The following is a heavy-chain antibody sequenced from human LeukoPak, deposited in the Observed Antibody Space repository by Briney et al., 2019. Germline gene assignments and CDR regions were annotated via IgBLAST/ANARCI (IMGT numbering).Heavy chain of an antibody. D-gene: IGHD2-21*02. Sequence: ASVKVSCKASGYTFTGYYMHWVRQTPGQGLEWMGWINPNSGGTNYAQKFQGRVTMTRDTSISTAYMELSRLRSDDTAVYYCARLAQKEYCGGDCPDYWGQGTLVTVSS. J-gene: IGHJ4*02. CDR3: ARLAQKEYCGGDCPDY. V-gene: IGHV1-2*02. CDR2: INPNSGGT. CDR1: GYTFTGYY.